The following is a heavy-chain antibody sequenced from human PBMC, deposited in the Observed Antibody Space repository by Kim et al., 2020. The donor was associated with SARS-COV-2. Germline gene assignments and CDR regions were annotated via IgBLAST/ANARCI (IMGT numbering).Heavy chain of an antibody. D-gene: IGHD2-8*01. CDR3: ARLGIFCPNGICYREYFDF. Sequence: GESLKISCKASGYKFSSYWIAWVRQMPGKGLEWMGIIYPSDSDTRYSPSFQGQVTISADKSVSTAYLQWSSLKGSDTAMYYCARLGIFCPNGICYREYFDFWGQGPPVTVSP. V-gene: IGHV5-51*01. J-gene: IGHJ4*02. CDR1: GYKFSSYW. CDR2: IYPSDSDT.